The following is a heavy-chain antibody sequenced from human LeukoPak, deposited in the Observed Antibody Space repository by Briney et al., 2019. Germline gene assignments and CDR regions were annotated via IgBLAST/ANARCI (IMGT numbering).Heavy chain of an antibody. CDR3: ARGGIRYCSGGSCYFGY. J-gene: IGHJ4*02. D-gene: IGHD2-15*01. V-gene: IGHV4-34*01. CDR1: GGSFSGYY. CDR2: INHSGST. Sequence: SQSLSLTCAVYGGSFSGYYWSWIRPPPGKGLEWIGEINHSGSTNYNPSLKSRVTISVDTSKNQFSLKLSSVTAADTAVHYCARGGIRYCSGGSCYFGYWGQGTLVTVSS.